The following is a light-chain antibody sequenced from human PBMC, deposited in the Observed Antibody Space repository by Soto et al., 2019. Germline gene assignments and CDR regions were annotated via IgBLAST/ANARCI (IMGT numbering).Light chain of an antibody. CDR3: QQYNGYSLWT. CDR1: QSISKS. Sequence: DIQMTQSPSTLSASVGDRVTITCRASQSISKSLAWYQQKRGKAPELLISDASSLESGVPSRFSGSGSGVEFTLTISGLQPDDFATYYCQQYNGYSLWTFGQGTKVDIK. CDR2: DAS. V-gene: IGKV1-5*01. J-gene: IGKJ1*01.